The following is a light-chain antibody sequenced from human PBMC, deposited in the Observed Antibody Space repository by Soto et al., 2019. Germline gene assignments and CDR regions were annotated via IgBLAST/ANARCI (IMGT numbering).Light chain of an antibody. CDR2: DNY. J-gene: IGLJ1*01. CDR3: GTWDTSLRVFYV. Sequence: QSVLTQPPSVSAAPGQNVTIYCSGTSSNIGHNYVSWYQHPPGTAPRILIYDNYKRPSGIPDRFSGFKSGTSATLGITGLQTGDEADYYCGTWDTSLRVFYVFGSGTKVTVL. V-gene: IGLV1-51*01. CDR1: SSNIGHNY.